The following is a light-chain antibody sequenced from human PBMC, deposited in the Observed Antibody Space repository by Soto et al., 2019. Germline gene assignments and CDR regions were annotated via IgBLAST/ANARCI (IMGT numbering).Light chain of an antibody. CDR3: KQYGSSPPYT. CDR2: GAS. J-gene: IGKJ2*01. Sequence: EIVLTQSPGTLSLSPGERATLSCRASQSVSSSYLAWYQQKPGQAPRLLIYGASSRATGIPDKFSGSGSGTHFTLIISRLEPEDYAVYYCKQYGSSPPYTFGQGTNLEIK. V-gene: IGKV3-20*01. CDR1: QSVSSSY.